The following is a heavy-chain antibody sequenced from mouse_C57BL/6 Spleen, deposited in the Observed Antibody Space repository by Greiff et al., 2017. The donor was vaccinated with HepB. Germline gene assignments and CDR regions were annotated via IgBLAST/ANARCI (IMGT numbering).Heavy chain of an antibody. CDR2: ISYDGSN. Sequence: EVKLQESGPGLVKPSQSLSLTCSVTGYSITSGYYWNWIRQFPGNKLEWMGYISYDGSNNYNPSLKNRISITRDTSKNQFFLKLNSVTTEDTATYYCARVTTVVATSTRYFDVWGTGTTVTVSS. J-gene: IGHJ1*03. CDR1: GYSITSGYY. CDR3: ARVTTVVATSTRYFDV. D-gene: IGHD1-1*01. V-gene: IGHV3-6*01.